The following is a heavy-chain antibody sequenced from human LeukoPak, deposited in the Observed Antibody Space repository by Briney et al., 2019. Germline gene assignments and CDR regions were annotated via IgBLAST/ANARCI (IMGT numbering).Heavy chain of an antibody. CDR3: ARDGRGYYYYMDV. D-gene: IGHD1-26*01. CDR1: GFTFSAYG. J-gene: IGHJ6*03. CDR2: ISSSGSTI. Sequence: GGSLRLSCAASGFTFSAYGMSWVRQAPGKGLEWVSYISSSGSTIYYADSVKGRFTISRDNAKNSLYLQMNSLRAEDTAVYYCARDGRGYYYYMDVWGKGTTVTISS. V-gene: IGHV3-11*04.